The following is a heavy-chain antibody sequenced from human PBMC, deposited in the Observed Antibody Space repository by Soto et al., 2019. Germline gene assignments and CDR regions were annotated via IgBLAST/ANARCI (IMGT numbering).Heavy chain of an antibody. CDR1: GGSFSGYY. J-gene: IGHJ4*02. Sequence: SETLSLTCAVYGGSFSGYYWSWIRQPPGKGLEWIGEINHSGSTNYNPSLKSRVTISVDTSKNQFSLKLSSVTAADTAVYYCARGPRPGAGSGDWGQGTLVTVSS. D-gene: IGHD3-10*01. CDR3: ARGPRPGAGSGD. CDR2: INHSGST. V-gene: IGHV4-34*01.